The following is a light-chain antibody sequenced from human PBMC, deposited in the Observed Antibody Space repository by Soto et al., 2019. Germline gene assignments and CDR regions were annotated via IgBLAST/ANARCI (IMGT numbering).Light chain of an antibody. CDR2: GAS. Sequence: EIVLTQSPGTLSLSPGERATLSCRASQSINSRYLAWYQQKPGQAPMLLIYGASSRATGIPDRFSGSGSGTDFTLTISRLEPEDVAVYYGQQFGSSPGFTFGPGTKVDSK. J-gene: IGKJ3*01. CDR3: QQFGSSPGFT. CDR1: QSINSRY. V-gene: IGKV3-20*01.